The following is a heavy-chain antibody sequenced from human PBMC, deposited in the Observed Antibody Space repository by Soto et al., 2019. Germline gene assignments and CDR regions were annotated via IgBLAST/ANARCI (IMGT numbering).Heavy chain of an antibody. CDR2: INPNSGGT. CDR3: AKVSDSSSSHGMDV. CDR1: GYTITGYY. J-gene: IGHJ6*02. D-gene: IGHD6-13*01. Sequence: GASVKVTCKASGYTITGYYMHWVRQAHGQGLEWMGWINPNSGGTNYAKKYQGWGTMTRDTSISTAYMELSRLRSDDTAVYYYAKVSDSSSSHGMDVWGQGTTDTLSS. V-gene: IGHV1-2*04.